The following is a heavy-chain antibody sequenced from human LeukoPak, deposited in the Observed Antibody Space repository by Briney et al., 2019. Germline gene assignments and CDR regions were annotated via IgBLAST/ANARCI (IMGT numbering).Heavy chain of an antibody. CDR3: AKGRVRGVYDY. CDR1: GFTFSSYG. V-gene: IGHV3-23*01. Sequence: GGSLRLSCAASGFTFSSYGMSWVRQAPGKGLEWVSAISGSGGSTYYADSVKGRFTISRDNSKSTLYLQMNSLRAEDTAVYYCAKGRVRGVYDYWGQGTLVTVSS. CDR2: ISGSGGST. J-gene: IGHJ4*02. D-gene: IGHD3-10*01.